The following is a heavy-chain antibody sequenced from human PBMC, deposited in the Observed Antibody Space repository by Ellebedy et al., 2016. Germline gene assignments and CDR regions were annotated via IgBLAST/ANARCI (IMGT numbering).Heavy chain of an antibody. CDR1: GGSISSGSYY. Sequence: SETLSLTXTVSGGSISSGSYYWSWIRQPAGKGLEWIGRIYTSGSTNYNPSLKSRVTVSVDTSKNQFSLKLSSVSAADTAVYYCARGPYYDFWSGYPPIDYWGQGTLVTVSS. J-gene: IGHJ4*02. V-gene: IGHV4-61*02. D-gene: IGHD3-3*01. CDR3: ARGPYYDFWSGYPPIDY. CDR2: IYTSGST.